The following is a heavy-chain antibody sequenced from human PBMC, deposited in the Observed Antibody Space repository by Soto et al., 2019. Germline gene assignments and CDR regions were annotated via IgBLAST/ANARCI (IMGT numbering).Heavy chain of an antibody. J-gene: IGHJ4*02. CDR3: ANSRGRLDIVVVPAVSDY. CDR2: ISGSGGST. Sequence: PGGSLRLSCAASGFTFSSYAMSWVRQAPGKGLEWVSAISGSGGSTYYADSVKGRFTISRDNSKNTLYLQMNSLRAEDTAVYYCANSRGRLDIVVVPAVSDYWGEVAVVTVFS. CDR1: GFTFSSYA. V-gene: IGHV3-23*01. D-gene: IGHD2-2*01.